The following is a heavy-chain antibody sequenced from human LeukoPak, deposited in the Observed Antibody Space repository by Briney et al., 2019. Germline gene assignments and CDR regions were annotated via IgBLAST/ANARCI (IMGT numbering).Heavy chain of an antibody. CDR2: IYYSGST. Sequence: SETLSLTCTVSGGSISSYYWSWLRQPPGKGLEWIGYIYYSGSTNYNPSLKSRITISVYTSKNQFTLKLSSVTAADTAVYYCARSKWFGELYFDYWGQGTLVTVSS. D-gene: IGHD3-10*01. V-gene: IGHV4-59*08. J-gene: IGHJ4*02. CDR1: GGSISSYY. CDR3: ARSKWFGELYFDY.